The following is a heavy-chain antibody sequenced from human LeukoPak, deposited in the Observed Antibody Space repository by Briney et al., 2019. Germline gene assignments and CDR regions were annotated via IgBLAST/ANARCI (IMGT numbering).Heavy chain of an antibody. CDR1: GGSISSGGYY. D-gene: IGHD2-15*01. CDR3: AREGNILVPENWFDP. Sequence: PSETLSLTCTVSGGSISSGGYYWSWIRQPPGKGLEWIGYIYHSGSTYYNPSLKSRVTISVDRSKNQFSLKLSSVTAADTAVYYCAREGNILVPENWFDPWGQGTLVTVSS. J-gene: IGHJ5*02. V-gene: IGHV4-30-2*01. CDR2: IYHSGST.